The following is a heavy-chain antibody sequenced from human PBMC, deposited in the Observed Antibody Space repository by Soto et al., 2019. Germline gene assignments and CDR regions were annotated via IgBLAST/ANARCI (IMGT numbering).Heavy chain of an antibody. CDR3: ARASTSGWHY. D-gene: IGHD6-19*01. CDR2: ISYDGGKK. V-gene: IGHV3-30-3*01. CDR1: GFTFSSFG. J-gene: IGHJ4*02. Sequence: GGSLRLSCAASGFTFSSFGMHWVRQAPGKGLEWVAIISYDGGKKHYADSVKGRFTISRDKSNNTVHLQMNSLRTEDTARYFCARASTSGWHYWGKGTRVTVSS.